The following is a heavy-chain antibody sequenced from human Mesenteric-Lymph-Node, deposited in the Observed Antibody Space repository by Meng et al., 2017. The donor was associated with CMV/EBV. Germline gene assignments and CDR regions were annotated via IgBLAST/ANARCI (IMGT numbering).Heavy chain of an antibody. CDR1: GFTFSTYA. CDR3: ARDRGDGYNYWDY. Sequence: GGSLRLSCAASGFTFSTYAMSWVRQAPGKGLEWVSVIYSGGSSTYYADSVKGRFTISRDDSKNTLYLQMNSLRAEDTAVYYCARDRGDGYNYWDYWGQGTLVTVSS. J-gene: IGHJ4*02. D-gene: IGHD5-24*01. CDR2: IYSGGSST. V-gene: IGHV3-23*03.